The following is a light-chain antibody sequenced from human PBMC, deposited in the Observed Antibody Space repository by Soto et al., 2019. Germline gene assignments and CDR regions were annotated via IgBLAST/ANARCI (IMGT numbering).Light chain of an antibody. V-gene: IGKV1-5*01. CDR3: QQYGT. CDR2: DAS. Sequence: DIQMTQSPSTLSASVGDRVTITCRASQSISSWLAWYQQKPGKAHKLLIYDASSLESGVPSRFSGSGSGTEFTLTISSLQPDDFATYYCQQYGTFGQGTKVEIK. CDR1: QSISSW. J-gene: IGKJ1*01.